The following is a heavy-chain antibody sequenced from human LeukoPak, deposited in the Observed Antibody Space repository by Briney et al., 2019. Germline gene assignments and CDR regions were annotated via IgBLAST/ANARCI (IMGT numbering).Heavy chain of an antibody. Sequence: GGSLRLSCAASGFTFSSYAMGWVRQAPGKGLEWVSSFDTLDGLTNYAESVKGRFTISRDNSKNTLYLQMNSLTAEYTAVYYCAKPFSFGSDSSYQAFDSWGQGTLVTVSS. CDR3: AKPFSFGSDSSYQAFDS. V-gene: IGHV3-23*01. J-gene: IGHJ4*02. D-gene: IGHD3-10*01. CDR1: GFTFSSYA. CDR2: FDTLDGLT.